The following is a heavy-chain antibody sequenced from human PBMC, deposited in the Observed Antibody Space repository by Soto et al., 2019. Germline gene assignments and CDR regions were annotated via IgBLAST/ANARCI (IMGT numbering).Heavy chain of an antibody. Sequence: SVKVSCKASGGTFSSYAISWVRQAPGQGLEWMGGIIPIFGTANYAQKFQGRVTITADESTSTAYMELSSLRSEDTAVYYCARGYCSGGSCYTYYYYYGMDVWGQGTTVTAP. CDR2: IIPIFGTA. CDR1: GGTFSSYA. V-gene: IGHV1-69*13. CDR3: ARGYCSGGSCYTYYYYYGMDV. J-gene: IGHJ6*02. D-gene: IGHD2-15*01.